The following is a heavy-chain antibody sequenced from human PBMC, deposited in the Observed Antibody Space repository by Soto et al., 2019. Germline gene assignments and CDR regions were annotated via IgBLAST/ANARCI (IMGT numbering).Heavy chain of an antibody. J-gene: IGHJ6*02. V-gene: IGHV4-59*12. Sequence: SETLPLTCTLSAGSLGSYYWSWIRQPPGKGLEWIGYVFYTGRANYNASLKSRVSISLDTPNYQFSLKRSSVTDADTEVYYSARDGDGRMAGNTYCNSRMDGWRQGTRVTASS. CDR3: ARDGDGRMAGNTYCNSRMDG. CDR2: VFYTGRA. D-gene: IGHD2-21*02. CDR1: AGSLGSYY.